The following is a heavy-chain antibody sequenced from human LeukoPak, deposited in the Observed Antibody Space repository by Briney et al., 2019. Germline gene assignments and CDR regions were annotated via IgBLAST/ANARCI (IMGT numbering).Heavy chain of an antibody. CDR2: INHSGST. V-gene: IGHV4-34*01. J-gene: IGHJ4*02. CDR1: GGSFSGYY. Sequence: SETLSLTCAVYGGSFSGYYWSWIRQPPGKGLEWIGEINHSGSTNYNPSLKSRVTISVDTSKNQFSLKLSSVTAADTAVYYCGGGPQWLAHTYWGQGTLVTVSS. CDR3: GGGPQWLAHTY. D-gene: IGHD6-19*01.